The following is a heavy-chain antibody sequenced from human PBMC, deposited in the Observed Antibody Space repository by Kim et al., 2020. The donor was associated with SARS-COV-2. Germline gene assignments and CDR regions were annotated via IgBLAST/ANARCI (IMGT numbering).Heavy chain of an antibody. CDR1: GFTFSSYA. V-gene: IGHV3-23*01. J-gene: IGHJ6*02. Sequence: GGSLRLSYAASGFTFSSYAMSWVRQAPGKGLEWVSAIRVSGGSTYYADSVKGRFTISRDNSKNTLYLQMNSLRAEDTAVYYCAKDGSITIFGVAPVAGYDYYGMDVWGQGTTVTVSS. CDR3: AKDGSITIFGVAPVAGYDYYGMDV. D-gene: IGHD3-3*01. CDR2: IRVSGGST.